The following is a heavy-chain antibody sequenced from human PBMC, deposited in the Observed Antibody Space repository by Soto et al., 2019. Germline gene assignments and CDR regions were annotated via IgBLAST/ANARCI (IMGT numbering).Heavy chain of an antibody. CDR3: TIGSWSGEVFDI. Sequence: QVQLVQSGAEVKKPGSSVKVSCKDSGGTFSTYSMFWVRQAPGQGLEWMGRIIPMLGIANHAQRFQDRVTIPADQSTATAHMELSSLRSEDTALYYCTIGSWSGEVFDIWGQGTMVTVSS. CDR1: GGTFSTYS. CDR2: IIPMLGIA. V-gene: IGHV1-69*02. J-gene: IGHJ3*02. D-gene: IGHD2-21*01.